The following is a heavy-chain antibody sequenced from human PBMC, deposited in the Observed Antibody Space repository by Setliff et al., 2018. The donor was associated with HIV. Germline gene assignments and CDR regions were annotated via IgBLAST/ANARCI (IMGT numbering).Heavy chain of an antibody. J-gene: IGHJ6*03. CDR2: IYSGGST. CDR1: GFIVSSNY. CDR3: SSYNFYYYYMDV. Sequence: GGSLRLSCAASGFIVSSNYMSWVRQAPGKGLDWVSVIYSGGSTYYADSVKGRFTISRDNSKNTLYLQMNSLRAEDTAVYYCSSYNFYYYYMDVWGKGTTVTVSS. V-gene: IGHV3-53*01. D-gene: IGHD5-18*01.